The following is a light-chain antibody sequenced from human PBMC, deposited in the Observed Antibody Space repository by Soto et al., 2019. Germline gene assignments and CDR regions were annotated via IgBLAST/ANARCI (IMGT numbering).Light chain of an antibody. J-gene: IGLJ2*01. CDR2: LNSDGSH. Sequence: QLVLTQSPSASASLGASVKLTCTLSSGHSNYAIAWHQLQPEKGPRYLMKLNSDGSHIKGDGIPDRFSGSSSGAERYLTISSLQSEDEADYYCQTWGTGIQVFGGGTKLTGL. CDR3: QTWGTGIQV. CDR1: SGHSNYA. V-gene: IGLV4-69*01.